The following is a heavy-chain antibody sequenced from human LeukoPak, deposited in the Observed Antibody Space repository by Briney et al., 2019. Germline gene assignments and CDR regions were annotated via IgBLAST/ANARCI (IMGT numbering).Heavy chain of an antibody. CDR1: GGSISSSGYY. J-gene: IGHJ4*02. D-gene: IGHD3-22*01. Sequence: SETLSLTCIVSGGSISSSGYYWGWIRQSPGKGLEWIGSMYYSGNTYYNPSLKSRVTISVDTSKNQFSLKLSSVTAADTALYYCERHTDYYDGDYWGQGTVVTVSS. V-gene: IGHV4-39*01. CDR3: ERHTDYYDGDY. CDR2: MYYSGNT.